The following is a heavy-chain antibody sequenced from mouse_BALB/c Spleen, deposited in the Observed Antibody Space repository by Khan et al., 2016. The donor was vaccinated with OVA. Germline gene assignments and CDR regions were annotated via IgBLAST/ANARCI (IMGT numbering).Heavy chain of an antibody. Sequence: EVQLQESGPGLVKPSQSLSLTCTVTGYSITSDYAWNWIRQSPGNKLEWMAYITYSGNTGYNPSLKGRISITRDTSKNPFYLQLNSVTTEATATYYCARDYGSSYLFFDYWGRGTTLTVSS. CDR3: ARDYGSSYLFFDY. CDR1: GYSITSDYA. CDR2: ITYSGNT. J-gene: IGHJ2*01. V-gene: IGHV3-2*02. D-gene: IGHD1-1*01.